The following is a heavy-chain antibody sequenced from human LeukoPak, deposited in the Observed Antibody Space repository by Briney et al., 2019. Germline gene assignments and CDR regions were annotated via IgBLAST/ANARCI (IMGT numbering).Heavy chain of an antibody. Sequence: ASVKVSCKASGYTFTGYYMHWVRQAPGQGLEWMGWINPNSGGTNYAQKLQGRVTMTADTSTSTAYMELRSLRSDDTAVYYCARSKGRYYDFWSGPGTADYWGQGTLVTVSS. CDR1: GYTFTGYY. D-gene: IGHD3-3*01. J-gene: IGHJ4*02. CDR2: INPNSGGT. CDR3: ARSKGRYYDFWSGPGTADY. V-gene: IGHV1-2*02.